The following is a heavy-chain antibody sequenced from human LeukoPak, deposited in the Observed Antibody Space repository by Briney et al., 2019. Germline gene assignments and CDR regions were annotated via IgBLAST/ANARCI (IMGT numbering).Heavy chain of an antibody. V-gene: IGHV3-23*01. J-gene: IGHJ3*02. D-gene: IGHD3-10*01. Sequence: GGSLRLSCAASGFTFSSYAMSWVRQAPGKGLEWVSAISGSGGSTYYADSVKGRFTISRDNSKNTLYLQMNSLRAEDTAVYYCAREKVVQYYYGSGSGGAFDIWGQGTMVTVSS. CDR2: ISGSGGST. CDR1: GFTFSSYA. CDR3: AREKVVQYYYGSGSGGAFDI.